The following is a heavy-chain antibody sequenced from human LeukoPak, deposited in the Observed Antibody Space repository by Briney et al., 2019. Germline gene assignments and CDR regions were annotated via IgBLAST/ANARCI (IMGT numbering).Heavy chain of an antibody. CDR3: AKDLTLVVTPAFDI. CDR1: GFTFSSYA. V-gene: IGHV3-23*01. D-gene: IGHD4-23*01. J-gene: IGHJ3*02. CDR2: ISGSGSST. Sequence: GGSQRLSCAASGFTFSSYAMSWVRQAPGKGLEWVSAISGSGSSTYYADSVKGRFTISRDNSKNTLYLQVNSLRTEDTAVYYCAKDLTLVVTPAFDIWGQGTMVTVSS.